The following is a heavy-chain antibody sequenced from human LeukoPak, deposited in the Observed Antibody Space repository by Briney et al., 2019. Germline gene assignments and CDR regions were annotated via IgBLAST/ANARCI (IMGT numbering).Heavy chain of an antibody. V-gene: IGHV4-39*01. CDR3: ARHEHSASFYGLSWFDP. Sequence: SETLSLTCTVSGDSISSTGYYWGWIRQPPGKGLEWIASMYHSGSTYYNPSLKSRVTISVDTSKNQLSLKLSSVTAADTSLYYCARHEHSASFYGLSWFDPWGQGTLVTVSS. J-gene: IGHJ5*02. D-gene: IGHD4-17*01. CDR2: MYHSGST. CDR1: GDSISSTGYY.